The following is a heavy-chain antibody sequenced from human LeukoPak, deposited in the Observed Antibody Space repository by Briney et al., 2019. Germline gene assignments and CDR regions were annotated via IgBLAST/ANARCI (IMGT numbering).Heavy chain of an antibody. D-gene: IGHD2-2*01. V-gene: IGHV1-2*06. Sequence: ASVKVSCKASGYTFTGYYMHWVRQAPGQGLEWMGRINPNSGGTNYAQKFQGRVTMTRDTSTSAVYMELSSLRSEDTAVYYCARAPPYCSSTSCPNWFDPWGQGTLVTVSS. J-gene: IGHJ5*02. CDR2: INPNSGGT. CDR3: ARAPPYCSSTSCPNWFDP. CDR1: GYTFTGYY.